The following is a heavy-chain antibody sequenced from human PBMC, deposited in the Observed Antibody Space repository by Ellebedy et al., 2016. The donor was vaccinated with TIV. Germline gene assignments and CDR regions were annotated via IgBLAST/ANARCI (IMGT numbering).Heavy chain of an antibody. D-gene: IGHD3-16*01. CDR2: ISAYSGNT. CDR1: GYTFVSYG. J-gene: IGHJ6*02. Sequence: ASVKVSXXASGYTFVSYGINWVRQAPGQGLEWMGWISAYSGNTNYAPKLQGRVTMTTDTSTSTAYMELRSLRSDDTAVYYCARGGTGEDSDAYWVSEYFYGLDVWGQGTTVTVSS. V-gene: IGHV1-18*01. CDR3: ARGGTGEDSDAYWVSEYFYGLDV.